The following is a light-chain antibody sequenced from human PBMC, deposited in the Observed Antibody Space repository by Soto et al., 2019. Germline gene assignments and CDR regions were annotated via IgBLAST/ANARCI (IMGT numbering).Light chain of an antibody. Sequence: DIQMTQSPSSLSESVGERVTITCRASQSISSYLNWYQQKPGKAPKFLIYVASTLQSGVPSRFSGSGSGTYFTLTITSLQPEDFATYYCQQSYRFPYTFGQGNKLEIK. CDR3: QQSYRFPYT. J-gene: IGKJ2*01. CDR1: QSISSY. CDR2: VAS. V-gene: IGKV1-39*01.